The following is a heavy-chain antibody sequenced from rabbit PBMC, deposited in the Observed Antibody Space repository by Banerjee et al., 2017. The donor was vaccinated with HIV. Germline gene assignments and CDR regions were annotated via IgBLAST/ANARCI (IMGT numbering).Heavy chain of an antibody. D-gene: IGHD8-1*01. J-gene: IGHJ4*01. CDR3: VRDAAGSYYFFNL. Sequence: MCWVRQAPGEGLEWIACIYTGSGSTYYASWVNGRFTISSHNAQNTLYLQLNSLTAADTATYFCVRDAAGSYYFFNLWGQGTLVTVS. CDR2: IYTGSGST. V-gene: IGHV1S7*01.